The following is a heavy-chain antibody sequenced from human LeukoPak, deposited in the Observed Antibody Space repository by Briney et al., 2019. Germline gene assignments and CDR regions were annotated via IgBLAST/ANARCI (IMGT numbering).Heavy chain of an antibody. J-gene: IGHJ4*02. D-gene: IGHD3-3*01. CDR1: GYSFANYC. Sequence: GESLKISCKASGYSFANYCIGWVRQMPGKGLEWMGIIYPGDSDTRYSPSFQGQGTISADKSISTAYLQWSSLKASDTAMYYCARRVYDFWSGYYFDYWGQGTLVTVSS. CDR3: ARRVYDFWSGYYFDY. V-gene: IGHV5-51*01. CDR2: IYPGDSDT.